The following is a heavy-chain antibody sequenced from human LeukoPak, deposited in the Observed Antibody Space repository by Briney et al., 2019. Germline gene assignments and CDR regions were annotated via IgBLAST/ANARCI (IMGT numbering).Heavy chain of an antibody. D-gene: IGHD3-10*01. Sequence: GGSLRLSCAASGFTFSSYAMRWVRQAPGKGLEWVSAISGSGGSTYYADSVKGRFSISRDNSKNTLHLQMNSLRGEDTAVYYCAKGGRAFDIWGQGTMVTVSS. CDR2: ISGSGGST. J-gene: IGHJ3*02. CDR1: GFTFSSYA. CDR3: AKGGRAFDI. V-gene: IGHV3-23*01.